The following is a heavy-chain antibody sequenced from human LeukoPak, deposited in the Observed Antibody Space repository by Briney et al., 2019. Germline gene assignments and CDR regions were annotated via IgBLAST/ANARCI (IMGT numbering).Heavy chain of an antibody. J-gene: IGHJ4*02. Sequence: GASVKVSCRASGYTFTSYDISWVRQAPGQGLEWMGWISAYNGNTKYAQKFQGRVTMTTDTSTSTAYMELRSLRSDDTAVYYCARDLSGTVGEGGYWGQGTLVTVSS. CDR1: GYTFTSYD. CDR3: ARDLSGTVGEGGY. CDR2: ISAYNGNT. V-gene: IGHV1-18*01. D-gene: IGHD4-17*01.